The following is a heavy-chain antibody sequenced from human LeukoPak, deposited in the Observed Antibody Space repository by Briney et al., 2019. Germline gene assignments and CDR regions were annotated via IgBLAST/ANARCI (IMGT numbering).Heavy chain of an antibody. D-gene: IGHD1-26*01. V-gene: IGHV1-24*01. CDR2: FDPEDGET. CDR3: ATDMGVGATAAVHFDY. J-gene: IGHJ4*02. Sequence: GASVKVSCKVSGYTLTELSMHWVRQAPGKGLEWMGGFDPEDGETIYAQKFQGRVTMTEDTSTDTAYMELSSLRSEDTAVYYCATDMGVGATAAVHFDYWGQGTLVTVSS. CDR1: GYTLTELS.